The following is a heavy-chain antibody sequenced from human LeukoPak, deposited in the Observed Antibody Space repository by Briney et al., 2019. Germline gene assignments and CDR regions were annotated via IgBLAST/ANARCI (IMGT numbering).Heavy chain of an antibody. CDR3: ARLSRGLPQPDYDFWSGFPNWFDP. V-gene: IGHV4-39*01. J-gene: IGHJ5*02. CDR2: IYYSGST. CDR1: GGSISSSSYY. D-gene: IGHD3-3*01. Sequence: PSETLSLTCTVSGGSISSSSYYWGWIRQPPGTGLEWIGSIYYSGSTYYNPSLKSRVPISVDTSKNQFSLKLSSWTAADTAVYYCARLSRGLPQPDYDFWSGFPNWFDPWGQGTLVTVSS.